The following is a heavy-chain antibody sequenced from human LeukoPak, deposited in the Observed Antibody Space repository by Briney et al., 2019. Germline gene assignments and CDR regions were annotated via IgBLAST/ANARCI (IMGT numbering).Heavy chain of an antibody. CDR3: AREETTRSQRAFDY. Sequence: SETLSLTCGVSNVSIASYFWSFIRQPAGKGLEWIGRIHSSGTININPSLKSRLTMSVDTSKSEFSLELTSVTAADTAVYFWAREETTRSQRAFDYWGQGTLVTVSS. CDR2: IHSSGTI. D-gene: IGHD2-15*01. J-gene: IGHJ4*02. CDR1: NVSIASYF. V-gene: IGHV4-4*07.